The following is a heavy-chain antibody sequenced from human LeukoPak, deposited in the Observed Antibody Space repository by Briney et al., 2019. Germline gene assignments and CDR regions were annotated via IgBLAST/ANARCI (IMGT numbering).Heavy chain of an antibody. CDR3: ARMNGAGPFDY. J-gene: IGHJ4*02. CDR1: GFTFSSYG. Sequence: GRSLRLSCAASGFTFSSYGMHWVRQAPGKGLEWVAVIWYDGSNKYYADSVKGRFTISRDNSKNTLYLQMNSLRAEDTAVYYCARMNGAGPFDYWGQGTLVTVSS. CDR2: IWYDGSNK. D-gene: IGHD6-19*01. V-gene: IGHV3-33*01.